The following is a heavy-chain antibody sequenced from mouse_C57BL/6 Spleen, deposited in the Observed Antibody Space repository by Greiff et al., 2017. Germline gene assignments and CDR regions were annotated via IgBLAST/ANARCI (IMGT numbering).Heavy chain of an antibody. CDR2: IDPSDSET. Sequence: QVQLKQPGAELVRPGSSVKLSCKASGYTFTSYWMHWVKQRPIQGLEWIGNIDPSDSETHYNQKFKDKATLTVDKSSSTAYMQLSSLTSEDSAVYYGARELGRGGLWGWGQGTTLTVA. D-gene: IGHD4-1*01. CDR3: ARELGRGGLWG. CDR1: GYTFTSYW. J-gene: IGHJ2*01. V-gene: IGHV1-52*01.